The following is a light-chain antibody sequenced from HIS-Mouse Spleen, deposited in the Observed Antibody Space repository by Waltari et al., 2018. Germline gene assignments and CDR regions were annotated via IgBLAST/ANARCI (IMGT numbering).Light chain of an antibody. J-gene: IGLJ3*02. CDR2: EGS. V-gene: IGLV2-23*01. CDR1: SSDVGSYNL. Sequence: QSALTQPASVSRSPGQSITISCPGTSSDVGSYNLVPWYQQHPGKAPKLMIYEGSKRPSGVSNRFSGSKSGNTASLTISGLQAEDEADYYCCSYAGSSTWVFGGGTKLTVL. CDR3: CSYAGSSTWV.